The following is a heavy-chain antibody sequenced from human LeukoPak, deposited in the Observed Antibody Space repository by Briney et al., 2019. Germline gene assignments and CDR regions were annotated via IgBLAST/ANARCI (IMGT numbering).Heavy chain of an antibody. V-gene: IGHV4-59*01. Sequence: PSETLSLTCTVSGGSISSYYWSWIRQPPGKGLEWIGYIYYSGSTNYNPSLKSRVTISVDTSKNQFSLKLSSVTAADTAVYYCARTKGEQWLTTQGYDAFDIWGQGIMVTVSS. CDR3: ARTKGEQWLTTQGYDAFDI. CDR2: IYYSGST. J-gene: IGHJ3*02. CDR1: GGSISSYY. D-gene: IGHD6-19*01.